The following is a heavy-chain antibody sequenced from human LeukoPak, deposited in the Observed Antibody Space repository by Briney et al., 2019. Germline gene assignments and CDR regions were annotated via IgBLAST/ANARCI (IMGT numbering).Heavy chain of an antibody. J-gene: IGHJ5*02. Sequence: GGSLRLSCAASGFTFSSYGMHWVRQAPGKGLEWVAFIRCDGSNKYYADSVKGRFTISRDNSKNTLYLRMNSLRAEDTAVYYCAKDLPSEFEAVVVVAATLPWFDPWGQGTLVTVSS. D-gene: IGHD2-15*01. CDR2: IRCDGSNK. CDR1: GFTFSSYG. CDR3: AKDLPSEFEAVVVVAATLPWFDP. V-gene: IGHV3-30*02.